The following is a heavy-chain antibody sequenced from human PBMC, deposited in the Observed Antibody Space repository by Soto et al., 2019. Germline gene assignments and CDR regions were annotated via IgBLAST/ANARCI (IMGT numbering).Heavy chain of an antibody. CDR3: ARGRRGVAVAPASYYYYGMDV. V-gene: IGHV1-69*13. J-gene: IGHJ6*02. CDR2: IIPIFGTA. D-gene: IGHD6-19*01. Sequence: SVKVSCKASGGTFSSYAISWVRQAPGQGLEWMGGIIPIFGTANYAQKFQGRVTITADESTSTAYMELSSLRSEDTAVYYCARGRRGVAVAPASYYYYGMDVWGQGTTVTVYS. CDR1: GGTFSSYA.